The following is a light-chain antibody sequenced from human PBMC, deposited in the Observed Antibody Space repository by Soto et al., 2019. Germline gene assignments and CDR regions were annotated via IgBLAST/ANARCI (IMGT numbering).Light chain of an antibody. CDR3: LQDYTFPFT. CDR2: AAF. V-gene: IGKV1-6*01. Sequence: AIQMTQSPSSLSASVGDRVTITCRASHAIRTDLAWYQQKPGKAPQLLIYAAFSLQSGVPSRFSGSGSGTDFTLTISSLQPEDFATYFCLQDYTFPFTFGPGTKVDIK. J-gene: IGKJ3*01. CDR1: HAIRTD.